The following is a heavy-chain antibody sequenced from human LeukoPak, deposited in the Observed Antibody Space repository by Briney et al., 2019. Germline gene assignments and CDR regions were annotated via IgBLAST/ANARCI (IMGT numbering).Heavy chain of an antibody. V-gene: IGHV3-64D*06. CDR1: GFTFSSYA. CDR2: ITSNGGST. D-gene: IGHD2-2*01. Sequence: PGGSLRLSCSASGFTFSSYAMNWVRQAPGKGLEYVSAITSNGGSTYYADSVKGRFTISRDNSKNTLYLQMSSLRAEDTAVYYCVKGLCSGSSCYGGDYWGQGTLVTVSS. J-gene: IGHJ4*02. CDR3: VKGLCSGSSCYGGDY.